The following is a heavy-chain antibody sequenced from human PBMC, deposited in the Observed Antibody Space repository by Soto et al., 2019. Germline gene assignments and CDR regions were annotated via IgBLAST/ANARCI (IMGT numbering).Heavy chain of an antibody. J-gene: IGHJ4*02. CDR3: ARFYDNSGFPAY. CDR2: ISFDGSNK. Sequence: PGGSLRLSCAASGFTFSSYNMEWVRQAPGKGLEWVAVISFDGSNKYYADSVKGRFTVSRDNSKNTLYLQMNSLRAEDTAVYYCARFYDNSGFPAYWGQGTLVTV. D-gene: IGHD3-22*01. V-gene: IGHV3-30-3*01. CDR1: GFTFSSYN.